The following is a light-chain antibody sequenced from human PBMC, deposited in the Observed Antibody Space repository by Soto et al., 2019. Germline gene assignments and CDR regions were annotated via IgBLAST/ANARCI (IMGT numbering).Light chain of an antibody. CDR1: TSNIGTNT. J-gene: IGLJ2*01. CDR2: HNT. V-gene: IGLV1-44*01. CDR3: XAWDDSLNGVI. Sequence: QSVLTQPXSASGTPGQRVTISCSGGTSNIGTNTVHWYPQVPGTAPKLLLYHNTQRPSAVPDRFSGSKPGTSXXXXISGLQXXDEADYYXXAWDDSLNGVIFGAGXXXTVL.